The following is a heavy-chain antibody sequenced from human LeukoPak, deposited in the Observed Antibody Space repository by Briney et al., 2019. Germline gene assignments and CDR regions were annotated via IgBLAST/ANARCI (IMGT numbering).Heavy chain of an antibody. J-gene: IGHJ4*02. CDR1: GYTFTDYY. CDR3: ARDQYSGSYYY. D-gene: IGHD1-26*01. CDR2: VIPTSGDT. V-gene: IGHV1-2*02. Sequence: ASVKVSCKASGYTFTDYYMHWLRQAPGQGLEWMGWVIPTSGDTNYAQKFQGRVAMTRDTSINTVYMELSSLRAGDTAVYYCARDQYSGSYYYWGQGTLVAVSS.